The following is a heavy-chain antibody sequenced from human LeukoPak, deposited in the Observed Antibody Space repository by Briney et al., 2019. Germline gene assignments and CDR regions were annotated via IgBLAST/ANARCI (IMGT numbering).Heavy chain of an antibody. CDR2: IWYDGSNK. CDR3: AKDQKVAATHPYYYYMDV. Sequence: GGSLRLSCAASGFTFSSYGMHWVRQAPGKGLEWVAVIWYDGSNKYYADSVKGRFTVSRDNSKNTLYLQMNSLGAEDTAVYYCAKDQKVAATHPYYYYMDVWGKGTTVTVSS. D-gene: IGHD2-15*01. V-gene: IGHV3-33*06. CDR1: GFTFSSYG. J-gene: IGHJ6*03.